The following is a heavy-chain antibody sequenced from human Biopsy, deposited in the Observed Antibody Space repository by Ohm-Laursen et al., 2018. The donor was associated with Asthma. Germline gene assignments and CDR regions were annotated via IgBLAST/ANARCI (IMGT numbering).Heavy chain of an antibody. D-gene: IGHD3-22*01. CDR2: ISYTGSA. J-gene: IGHJ4*02. V-gene: IGHV4-39*02. Sequence: SDTLSLTCTVSGGSMSSSSYYWGWIRQPPGKGLEWMGSISYTGSAYHNPSLKSRVTISVDTSKNHFSLKLSSVTAADTAVYYCARDPAGYYYFDYWGQGTLVTVSS. CDR1: GGSMSSSSYY. CDR3: ARDPAGYYYFDY.